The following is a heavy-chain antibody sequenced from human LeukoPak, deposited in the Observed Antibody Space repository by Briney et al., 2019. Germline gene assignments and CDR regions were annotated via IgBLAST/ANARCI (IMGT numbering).Heavy chain of an antibody. J-gene: IGHJ6*02. CDR3: ARDYDFYGMDV. D-gene: IGHD3-3*01. CDR2: IYTSGST. CDR1: GGSFSSYY. V-gene: IGHV4-4*07. Sequence: KPSETLSLTCAVYGGSFSSYYWSWIRQPAGKGLEWIGRIYTSGSTNYNPSLKSRVTMSVDTSKNQFSLKLSSVTAADTAVYYCARDYDFYGMDVWGQGTTVTVSS.